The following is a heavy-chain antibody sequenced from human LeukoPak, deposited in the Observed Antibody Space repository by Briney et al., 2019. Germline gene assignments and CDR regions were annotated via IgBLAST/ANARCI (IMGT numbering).Heavy chain of an antibody. CDR2: IYYSGST. CDR1: GGSISSYY. D-gene: IGHD3-10*01. CDR3: ARVGDCYGSGSYSAYFDY. J-gene: IGHJ4*02. V-gene: IGHV4-59*01. Sequence: SETLSLTCTVSGGSISSYYWSWIRQPPGKGLEWIGYIYYSGSTNYNPSLKSRVTISVDTSKNQFSLKLSSVTAADTAVYYCARVGDCYGSGSYSAYFDYWGQGTLVTVSS.